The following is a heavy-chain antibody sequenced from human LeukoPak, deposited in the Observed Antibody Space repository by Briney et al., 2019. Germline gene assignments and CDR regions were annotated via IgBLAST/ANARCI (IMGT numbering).Heavy chain of an antibody. Sequence: GGSLRLSCTASGFTFGDYAMSWFRQAPGRGLEWVGFIRSKAYGGTTEYAASVKGRFTISRDDSKSIAYLQMNSLKTEDTAVYYGTPADYGFSLFSSSIDYWGQGTLVTVSS. V-gene: IGHV3-49*03. D-gene: IGHD4-17*01. CDR1: GFTFGDYA. J-gene: IGHJ4*02. CDR2: IRSKAYGGTT. CDR3: TPADYGFSLFSSSIDY.